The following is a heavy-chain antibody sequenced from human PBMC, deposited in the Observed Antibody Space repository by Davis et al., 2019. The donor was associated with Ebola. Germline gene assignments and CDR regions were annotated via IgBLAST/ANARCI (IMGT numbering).Heavy chain of an antibody. CDR3: TGTVTTIDY. CDR1: GFTFSGSA. D-gene: IGHD4-17*01. Sequence: GESLKISCAASGFTFSGSAMHWVRQASGKGLEWVGRIRSKANSYATAYAASVKSRFTISRDDSKNTAYLQMNSLKTEDTAVYYCTGTVTTIDYWGQGTLVTVSS. V-gene: IGHV3-73*01. CDR2: IRSKANSYAT. J-gene: IGHJ4*02.